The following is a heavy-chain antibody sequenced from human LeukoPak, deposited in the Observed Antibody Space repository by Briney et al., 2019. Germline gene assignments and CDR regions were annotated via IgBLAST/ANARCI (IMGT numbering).Heavy chain of an antibody. V-gene: IGHV4-61*01. CDR3: TRTTVGNFDY. D-gene: IGHD6-13*01. CDR1: GGSVSSGSYY. CDR2: IYDSGST. Sequence: SETLSLTCTVSGGSVSSGSYYWSWIRLPPGKGLEWIGYIYDSGSTNYNPSLKSRVTMSLDTSKNQFSLKLTSATAADTAVYYCTRTTVGNFDYWGQGTLVTVSS. J-gene: IGHJ4*02.